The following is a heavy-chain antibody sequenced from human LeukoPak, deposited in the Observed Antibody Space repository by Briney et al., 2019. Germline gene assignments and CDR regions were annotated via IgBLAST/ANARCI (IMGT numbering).Heavy chain of an antibody. V-gene: IGHV4-59*01. D-gene: IGHD6-19*01. CDR1: GGSISSYY. CDR2: IYYSGST. Sequence: NPSETLSLTCTVSGGSISSYYWSWIRQPPGKGLEWIGYIYYSGSTNYNPSLKSRVTISVDTSKNQFSLKLSSVTAADTAVYYCARGLSRGLMEQWLGRAHYYYYGMDVWGQGTTVTVSS. J-gene: IGHJ6*02. CDR3: ARGLSRGLMEQWLGRAHYYYYGMDV.